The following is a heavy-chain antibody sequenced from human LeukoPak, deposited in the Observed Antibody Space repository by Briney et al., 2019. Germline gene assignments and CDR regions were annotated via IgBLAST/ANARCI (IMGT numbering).Heavy chain of an antibody. J-gene: IGHJ4*02. D-gene: IGHD5-12*01. Sequence: SETLSLTCTVSGGSISSYYWSWIRQPPGKGLEWIGYIYYSGSTSYNPSLKSRVTISVDTSKNQFSLKLSSVTAADTAVYYCARQKGVDIVVTIGDYWGQGTLVTVSS. V-gene: IGHV4-59*08. CDR2: IYYSGST. CDR3: ARQKGVDIVVTIGDY. CDR1: GGSISSYY.